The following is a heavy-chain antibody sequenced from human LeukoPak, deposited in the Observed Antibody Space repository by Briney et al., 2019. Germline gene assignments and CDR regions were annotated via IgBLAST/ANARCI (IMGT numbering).Heavy chain of an antibody. Sequence: GGSLRLSCAASGFRFSNSWMYWVRQGPGKGPVWVSRMKTDGTRIEYADSVKGRFTISKDNAKNTVYLQMNSLRAEDTAVYYCVSFYETYWGRGTLVTVSS. CDR1: GFRFSNSW. J-gene: IGHJ4*02. CDR2: MKTDGTRI. D-gene: IGHD2/OR15-2a*01. CDR3: VSFYETY. V-gene: IGHV3-74*01.